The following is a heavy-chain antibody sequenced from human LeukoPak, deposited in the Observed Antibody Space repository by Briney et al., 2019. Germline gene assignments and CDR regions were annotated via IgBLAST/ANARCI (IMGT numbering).Heavy chain of an antibody. J-gene: IGHJ4*02. V-gene: IGHV5-51*01. CDR3: ARRSYYYDSSGYFDY. CDR1: GYSFTSYW. Sequence: HGESLKISCKGSGYSFTSYWIGWVRQMPGKGLEWMGIIYPGDSGTRYSPSFQGQVTISADKSISTAYLQWSSLKASDTAMYYCARRSYYYDSSGYFDYWGQGTLVTVSS. D-gene: IGHD3-22*01. CDR2: IYPGDSGT.